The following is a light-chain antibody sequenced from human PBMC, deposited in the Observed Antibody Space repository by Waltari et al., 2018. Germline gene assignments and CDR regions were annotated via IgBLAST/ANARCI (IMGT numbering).Light chain of an antibody. V-gene: IGKV4-1*01. CDR2: WAS. J-gene: IGKJ2*01. Sequence: DIVMIQSPDSLAVSLGERATLNCQYSQIVLYSSDNNNYLPWYQQKPGQPPRLLIYWASTRESGVPDRFSGSGSGTDFTLTISSLQAEDVAVYYCQQYYSSPYTFGQGTKLEIK. CDR1: QIVLYSSDNNNY. CDR3: QQYYSSPYT.